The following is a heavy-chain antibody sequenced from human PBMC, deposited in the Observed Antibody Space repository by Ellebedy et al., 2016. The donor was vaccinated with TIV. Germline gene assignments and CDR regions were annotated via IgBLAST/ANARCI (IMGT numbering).Heavy chain of an antibody. V-gene: IGHV1-69*13. CDR2: IIPIFGTA. CDR1: GGTFSSYA. D-gene: IGHD2-2*01. CDR3: AVFVVVPAEDYYYMDV. J-gene: IGHJ6*03. Sequence: SVKVSXKASGGTFSSYAISWVRQAPGQGLEWMGGIIPIFGTANYAQKFQGRVTITADESTSTAYMELSSLRSEDTAVYYCAVFVVVPAEDYYYMDVWGKGTTVTVSS.